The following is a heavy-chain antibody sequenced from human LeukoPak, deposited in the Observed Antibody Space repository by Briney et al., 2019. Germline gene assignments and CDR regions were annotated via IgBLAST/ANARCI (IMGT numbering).Heavy chain of an antibody. V-gene: IGHV3-30*02. D-gene: IGHD3-3*01. CDR2: IRYDGSNK. CDR3: AKEQYYDFWSGSGGHYFDY. CDR1: GFTFNSYG. J-gene: IGHJ4*02. Sequence: GGSLRLSCAASGFTFNSYGMHWVRQAPGKGLEWVAFIRYDGSNKYYADSVKGRFTISRDNSKNTLYLQMNSLRAEDTAVYYCAKEQYYDFWSGSGGHYFDYWGQGTLVTVSS.